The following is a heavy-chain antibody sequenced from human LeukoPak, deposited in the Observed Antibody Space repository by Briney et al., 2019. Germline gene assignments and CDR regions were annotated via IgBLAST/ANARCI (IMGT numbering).Heavy chain of an antibody. CDR2: ISAYNGNT. V-gene: IGHV1-18*01. CDR3: ARSVGAATSFDY. Sequence: ASVKVSRKASVYSFTSYGIRRVRQAPGQRLEWMGWISAYNGNTNYAQKLQGRVTMTTDTSTSTAYMELRSLRSDDTAVYYCARSVGAATSFDYWGQGTLVTVSS. CDR1: VYSFTSYG. D-gene: IGHD1-26*01. J-gene: IGHJ4*02.